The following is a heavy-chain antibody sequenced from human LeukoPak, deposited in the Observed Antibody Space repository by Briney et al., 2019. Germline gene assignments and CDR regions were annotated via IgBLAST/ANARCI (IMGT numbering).Heavy chain of an antibody. CDR2: IYYSGST. D-gene: IGHD3-22*01. CDR3: ARHDRGGGGYYDYYFDY. CDR1: GGSTSSSSYY. V-gene: IGHV4-39*01. Sequence: SETLSLARTVSGGSTSSSSYYWGWIRQPPGKGLEWIGSIYYSGSTYYNPSLKSRVTISVDTSKNQFSLKLSSVTAADTAVYYCARHDRGGGGYYDYYFDYWGQGTLVTVSS. J-gene: IGHJ4*02.